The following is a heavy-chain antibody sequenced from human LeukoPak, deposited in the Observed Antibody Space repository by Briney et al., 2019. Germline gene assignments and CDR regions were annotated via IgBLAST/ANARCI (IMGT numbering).Heavy chain of an antibody. CDR3: ARALPDSSGYLYYFDY. CDR1: GGSISSYY. CDR2: IYYSGST. Sequence: SETLSLTCTVSGGSISSYYWSWIRQPPGKGLEGIGNIYYSGSTNYNPSLKSRVTISVDTSKNQFSLKLSSVTAADTAVYYCARALPDSSGYLYYFDYWGQGTLVTVSS. D-gene: IGHD3-22*01. V-gene: IGHV4-59*01. J-gene: IGHJ4*02.